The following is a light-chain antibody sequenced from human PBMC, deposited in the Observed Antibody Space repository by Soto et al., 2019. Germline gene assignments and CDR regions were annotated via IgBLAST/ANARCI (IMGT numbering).Light chain of an antibody. CDR2: GAS. Sequence: EIVLTQSPGTLSLSPGERATLSCRASQSVSNNYLAWYQQKPGQAPRLLIYGASSRATDIPDRFSGSGSGTHFTITISRLEPEDFAVYYCQQYDSSPPSFGQGTRIEIK. V-gene: IGKV3-20*01. J-gene: IGKJ5*01. CDR1: QSVSNNY. CDR3: QQYDSSPPS.